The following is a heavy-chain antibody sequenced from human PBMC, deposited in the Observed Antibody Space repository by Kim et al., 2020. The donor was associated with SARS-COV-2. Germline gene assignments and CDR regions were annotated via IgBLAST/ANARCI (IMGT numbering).Heavy chain of an antibody. CDR3: ASDVTTGYCLNYYGMDV. D-gene: IGHD3-9*01. V-gene: IGHV4-31*03. CDR2: SYYSGST. Sequence: SETLSLTCTVSGGSISSGGYYWSWIRQHPGKGLEWSGYSYYSGSTYYNPSPKSRVTITVDTSKNQFSLQLSTVTAAETAADYCASDVTTGYCLNYYGMDV. J-gene: IGHJ6*01. CDR1: GGSISSGGYY.